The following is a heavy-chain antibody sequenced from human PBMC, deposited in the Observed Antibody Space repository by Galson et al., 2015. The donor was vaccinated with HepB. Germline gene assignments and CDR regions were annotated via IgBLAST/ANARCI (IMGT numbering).Heavy chain of an antibody. D-gene: IGHD2-2*01. CDR3: ARYCSSSNCYAGLDY. Sequence: TLSLTCTVSGGSISSGGYYWNWIRQHPGKGLEWIGYIYYSGSTYYNPSLKSRVSISVDTSKNQFSLNLSSVTAADTAVYYCARYCSSSNCYAGLDYWGQGTLVTVSS. CDR2: IYYSGST. V-gene: IGHV4-31*03. CDR1: GGSISSGGYY. J-gene: IGHJ4*02.